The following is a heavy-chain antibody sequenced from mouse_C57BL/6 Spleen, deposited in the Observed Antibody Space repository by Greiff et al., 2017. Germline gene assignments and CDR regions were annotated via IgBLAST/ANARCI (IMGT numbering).Heavy chain of an antibody. Sequence: EVKLVESGGDLVKPGGSLKLSCAASGFTFSSYGMSWVRPTPDKRLEWVATISSGGSYTYYPDSVKGRFTISRDNSKNTLYLQMSSLKSEDTAMYYCARQSDDYDGFDYWGQGTTLTVSS. CDR2: ISSGGSYT. V-gene: IGHV5-6*02. D-gene: IGHD2-4*01. CDR3: ARQSDDYDGFDY. CDR1: GFTFSSYG. J-gene: IGHJ2*01.